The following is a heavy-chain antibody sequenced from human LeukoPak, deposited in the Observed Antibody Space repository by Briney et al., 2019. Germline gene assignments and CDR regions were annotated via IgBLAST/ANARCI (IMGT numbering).Heavy chain of an antibody. J-gene: IGHJ6*02. CDR2: IVGGGDNT. CDR1: GFSFSIYA. Sequence: PGGSLRLSCAASGFSFSIYAMNWVRQAPGKGMERVSGIVGGGDNTYYADSVKGRFTISRDNSKNTLYLQMNSLRVEDTAVFYCAKGMSGEPSFYGMDVWGQGTTVTVSS. D-gene: IGHD1-14*01. CDR3: AKGMSGEPSFYGMDV. V-gene: IGHV3-23*01.